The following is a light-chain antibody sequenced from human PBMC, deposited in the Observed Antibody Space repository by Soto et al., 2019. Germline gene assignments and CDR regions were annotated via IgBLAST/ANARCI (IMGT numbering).Light chain of an antibody. CDR1: QSVSSSY. CDR3: QQYNNWPT. J-gene: IGKJ5*01. Sequence: EIMLTQSPGTLSLSPGERATLSFRASQSVSSSYLAWYQQKRGQAPRLLIYGASSRATGIPARFSGSGSGTEFTLTISSLQSEDFAVYYCQQYNNWPTFGQGTRLEIK. V-gene: IGKV3-20*01. CDR2: GAS.